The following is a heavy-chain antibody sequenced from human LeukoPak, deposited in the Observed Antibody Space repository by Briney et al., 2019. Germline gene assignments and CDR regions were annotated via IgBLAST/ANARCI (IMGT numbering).Heavy chain of an antibody. CDR2: ISGYNSNT. Sequence: GASVKVSCKASGYTFISYGINWVRQAPGQGLEWMGWISGYNSNTNYIQKLQGRVTMTTDTSTSTAYMELRSLRSDDTAAYYCARDLTPDYDSPIDYWGQGTLVTVSS. J-gene: IGHJ4*02. CDR1: GYTFISYG. V-gene: IGHV1-18*01. CDR3: ARDLTPDYDSPIDY. D-gene: IGHD3-22*01.